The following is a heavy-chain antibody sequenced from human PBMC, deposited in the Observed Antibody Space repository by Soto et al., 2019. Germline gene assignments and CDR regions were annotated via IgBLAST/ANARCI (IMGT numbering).Heavy chain of an antibody. CDR3: ARGRDYGGNSGFDY. V-gene: IGHV4-30-4*01. D-gene: IGHD2-21*02. J-gene: IGHJ4*02. CDR1: GGSISSGDYY. Sequence: QVQLQESGPGLVKPSQTLSLTCTVSGGSISSGDYYWSWIRQPPGKGLEWIGYIYDSGSTYFNPSLQSRVTIAVDTSKNQFSLKLSAVTAADTAVYYCARGRDYGGNSGFDYWGQGTLVTVSS. CDR2: IYDSGST.